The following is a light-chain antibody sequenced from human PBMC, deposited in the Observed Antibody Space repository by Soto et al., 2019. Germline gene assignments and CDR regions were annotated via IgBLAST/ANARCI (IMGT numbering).Light chain of an antibody. Sequence: EIVLTQSPGTLSLSPGDRATLSCRASQSVNSNYLAWYQRKPGQAPRLLIYGASNRATDIPYRFSASGSGTDFTLTITSLEAEDFAVYYCQQYDSTPPTFGQGTKVYVK. V-gene: IGKV3-20*01. CDR3: QQYDSTPPT. CDR2: GAS. J-gene: IGKJ1*01. CDR1: QSVNSNY.